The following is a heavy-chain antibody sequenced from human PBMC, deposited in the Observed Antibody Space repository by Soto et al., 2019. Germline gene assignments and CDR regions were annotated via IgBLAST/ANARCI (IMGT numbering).Heavy chain of an antibody. CDR2: IIPIFGTA. D-gene: IGHD6-6*01. CDR3: ASVSKKPWQLTAHYAFDT. V-gene: IGHV1-69*01. J-gene: IGHJ3*02. CDR1: GGTFSSYA. Sequence: QVQLVQSGAEVKKPGSSVKVSCKASGGTFSSYAISWVRQAPGQGLEWMGGIIPIFGTANYAQKFQGRVTITADQATSTAYMALNSLRYEDTAVYYCASVSKKPWQLTAHYAFDTWGQGTMVTVSS.